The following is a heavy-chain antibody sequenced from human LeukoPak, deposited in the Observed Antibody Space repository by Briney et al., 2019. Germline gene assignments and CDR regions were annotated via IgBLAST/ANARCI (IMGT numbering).Heavy chain of an antibody. J-gene: IGHJ6*02. CDR3: SRGPIQLWLNNGMDV. CDR2: IRSKAYRGTT. CDR1: GFTFGDHA. V-gene: IGHV3-49*04. Sequence: GGSLRLSCTASGFTFGDHAMSWVRQAPGMGLEWVGFIRSKAYRGTTEYAASVKGRFTISRDDSRSIAYLQMTSLYTEDTAVYYCSRGPIQLWLNNGMDVWGQGTTVTVSS. D-gene: IGHD5-18*01.